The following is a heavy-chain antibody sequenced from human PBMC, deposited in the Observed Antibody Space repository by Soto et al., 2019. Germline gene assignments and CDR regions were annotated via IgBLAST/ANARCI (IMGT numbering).Heavy chain of an antibody. CDR2: IHYSGST. J-gene: IGHJ6*03. CDR3: ARDRISYYYMDV. V-gene: IGHV4-59*01. CDR1: GGSIRNSY. Sequence: SETLSLTCTVSGGSIRNSYWSWIRQPPGKGLEWIGYIHYSGSTNYNPSLKSRVTISEDTSKNQFSLRLSSVTAADTAVYYCARDRISYYYMDVWGKGTTVTVSS. D-gene: IGHD2-21*01.